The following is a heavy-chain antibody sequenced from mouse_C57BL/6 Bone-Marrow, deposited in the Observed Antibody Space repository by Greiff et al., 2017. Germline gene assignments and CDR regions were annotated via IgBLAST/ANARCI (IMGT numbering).Heavy chain of an antibody. D-gene: IGHD2-3*01. CDR2: IYPRSGNT. J-gene: IGHJ3*01. Sequence: QVQLQQSGAELARPGASVKLSCKASGYTFTSYGISWVKQRTGQGLEGIGEIYPRSGNTYYNEKFKGKATLTADKSSSTAYMELRSLTSEDSAVYFCAREDDGYYGFAYWGQGTLVTVSA. CDR3: AREDDGYYGFAY. CDR1: GYTFTSYG. V-gene: IGHV1-81*01.